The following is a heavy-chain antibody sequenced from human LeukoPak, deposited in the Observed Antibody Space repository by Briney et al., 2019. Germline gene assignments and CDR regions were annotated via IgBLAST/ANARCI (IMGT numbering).Heavy chain of an antibody. V-gene: IGHV3-48*01. CDR1: GFTFSSYA. CDR2: ISSSSTTM. CDR3: ARDNVGSGDYVDC. Sequence: GGSLRLSCAASGFTFSSYAMSWVRQAPGKGLEWVSYISSSSTTMYYADSVKGRSTISRDNAKNSLYLQMNSLRAEDTAVYYCARDNVGSGDYVDCWGQGTLVTVSS. D-gene: IGHD3-10*01. J-gene: IGHJ4*02.